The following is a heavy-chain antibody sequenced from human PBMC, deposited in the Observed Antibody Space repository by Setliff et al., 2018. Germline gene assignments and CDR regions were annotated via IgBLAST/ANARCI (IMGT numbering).Heavy chain of an antibody. J-gene: IGHJ4*02. D-gene: IGHD2-15*01. CDR3: ARTCSGSGCYAGLES. Sequence: GGSLRLSCAASGFFFRSYEMNWVRQTPGKGLEWVSYINSGGTKIYYADSMEGRFTISRDNGKNSLFLQMNSVRAEDTAVYYCARTCSGSGCYAGLESWGQGTPVTVSS. CDR1: GFFFRSYE. V-gene: IGHV3-48*03. CDR2: INSGGTKI.